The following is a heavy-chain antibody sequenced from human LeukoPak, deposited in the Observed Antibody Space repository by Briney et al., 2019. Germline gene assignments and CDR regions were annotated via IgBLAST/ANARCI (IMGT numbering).Heavy chain of an antibody. V-gene: IGHV3-30-3*02. CDR1: GFTFSSYA. CDR2: ISYDGSNK. D-gene: IGHD6-13*01. J-gene: IGHJ4*02. CDR3: AKRRGIAAAVDY. Sequence: PGGSLRLSCAASGFTFSSYAMHWVRQAPGKGLEWVAVISYDGSNKYYADSVKGRFTISRDNSKNTLYLQMNSLRAEDTAVYYCAKRRGIAAAVDYWGQGTLVTVSS.